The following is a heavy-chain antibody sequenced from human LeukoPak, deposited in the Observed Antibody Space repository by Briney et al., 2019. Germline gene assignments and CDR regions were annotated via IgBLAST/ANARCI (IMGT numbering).Heavy chain of an antibody. CDR3: ARGVYYDLWSGYYRGYYYYYMDV. V-gene: IGHV1-69*05. D-gene: IGHD3-3*01. J-gene: IGHJ6*03. CDR2: IIPIFGTA. CDR1: GGTFSSYA. Sequence: PRASVKVSCKASGGTFSSYAISWVRQAPGQGLEWMGGIIPIFGTANYAQKFQGRVTITTDESTSTAYMELSSLRSEDTAVYYCARGVYYDLWSGYYRGYYYYYMDVWGKGTTVTVSS.